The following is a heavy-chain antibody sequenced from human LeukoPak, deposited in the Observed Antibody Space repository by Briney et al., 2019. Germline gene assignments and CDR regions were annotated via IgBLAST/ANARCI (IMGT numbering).Heavy chain of an antibody. D-gene: IGHD3-9*01. CDR2: INRIGST. CDR3: ARGDILTGYYTRGDYDY. V-gene: IGHV4-34*01. J-gene: IGHJ4*02. Sequence: SETLSLTCAVYGGSFSGYYWSWIRHPPGKGLAWIGEINRIGSTNYNPSLKSRVTISVDTSKNQFSLKLSSVTAADTAVYYCARGDILTGYYTRGDYDYWGQGTLVTVSS. CDR1: GGSFSGYY.